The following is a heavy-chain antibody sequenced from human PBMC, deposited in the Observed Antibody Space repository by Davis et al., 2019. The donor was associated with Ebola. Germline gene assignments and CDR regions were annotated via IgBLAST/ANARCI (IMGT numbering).Heavy chain of an antibody. Sequence: GESLKISCAASGFNFRNYAMSWVRQAPGKGLEWVSAITPSGGIPYYADSVKGRFTISKDNSKDTLYLEMNSLRAEDTAVYYCAKVRFAGERVRGISSFDYWGRGTLVTVSS. D-gene: IGHD3-10*01. CDR2: ITPSGGIP. CDR3: AKVRFAGERVRGISSFDY. J-gene: IGHJ4*02. CDR1: GFNFRNYA. V-gene: IGHV3-23*01.